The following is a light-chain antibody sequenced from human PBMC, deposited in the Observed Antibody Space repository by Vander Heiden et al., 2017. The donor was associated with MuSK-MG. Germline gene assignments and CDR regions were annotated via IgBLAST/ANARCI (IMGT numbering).Light chain of an antibody. CDR2: SST. J-gene: IGLJ2*01. Sequence: QSVLTQPPSASGTPGQRVTISCSGRGSNIGSNPVSWYQQLPGTAPKLIIYSSTQRPSGVPDRFSGSKSGTSASLAISGLQAEDEADYYCAAWDDSRRGVVFGGGTKLTVL. CDR3: AAWDDSRRGVV. CDR1: GSNIGSNP. V-gene: IGLV1-44*01.